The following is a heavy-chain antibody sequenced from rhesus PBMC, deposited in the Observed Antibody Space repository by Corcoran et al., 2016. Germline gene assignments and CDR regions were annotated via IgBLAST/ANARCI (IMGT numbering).Heavy chain of an antibody. J-gene: IGHJ4*01. Sequence: EVQLVESGGGLVQPGGSLRLSCAASGFTFSSYGMSWVRQAPGKGLEWVSYISNGGGSTYYADSVQGRFTISRSNSKNTLSLRMNSRRAEDTAVYYCARVAGWQWADYWGRGVLVTVSS. V-gene: IGHV3S5*01. CDR3: ARVAGWQWADY. CDR2: ISNGGGST. D-gene: IGHD5-24*01. CDR1: GFTFSSYG.